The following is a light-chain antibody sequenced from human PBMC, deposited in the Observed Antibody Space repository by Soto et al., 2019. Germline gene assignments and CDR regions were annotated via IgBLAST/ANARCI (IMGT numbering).Light chain of an antibody. CDR2: DVS. CDR1: SSDVGGYNY. J-gene: IGLJ1*01. V-gene: IGLV2-14*03. CDR3: SSYTSSSTLYV. Sequence: QSALTQPASVSGSPGQSITISCTGTSSDVGGYNYVSWYQQHPGKAPKLMIYDVSNRPSGVSYRFSGSKSGNTASLTIPGLQAEDEADYYCSSYTSSSTLYVFGTGTKLTVL.